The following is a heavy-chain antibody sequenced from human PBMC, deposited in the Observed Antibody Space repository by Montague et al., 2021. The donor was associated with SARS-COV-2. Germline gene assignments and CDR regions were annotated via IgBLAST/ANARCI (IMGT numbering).Heavy chain of an antibody. CDR2: INWNSGST. CDR1: GFTFDDYG. V-gene: IGHV3-20*04. CDR3: ARDSSSWCIQGFFGY. J-gene: IGHJ4*02. Sequence: SLRLSCAASGFTFDDYGMNWVRQAPGKGLEWVSGINWNSGSTGYADSVKGRFTISRDNAKNSLYLQMNSLRAEDTALYYCARDSSSWCIQGFFGYWGQGTLVTVSS. D-gene: IGHD6-13*01.